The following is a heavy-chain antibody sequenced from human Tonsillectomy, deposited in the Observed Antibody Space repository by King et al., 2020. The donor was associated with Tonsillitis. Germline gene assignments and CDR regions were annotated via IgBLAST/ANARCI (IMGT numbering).Heavy chain of an antibody. CDR2: INPDSGGT. D-gene: IGHD6-19*01. V-gene: IGHV1-2*06. J-gene: IGHJ3*02. Sequence: VQLVESGAEVKKPGASVKVSCKASGYTFTGYYIHWVRQAPGQGLEWMGRINPDSGGTNDAQNFQGRVTMTRDTSVSTAYMELTSLRSDDTAVYYCARFQVAGTSRGAFDIWGQGTMVTVSS. CDR1: GYTFTGYY. CDR3: ARFQVAGTSRGAFDI.